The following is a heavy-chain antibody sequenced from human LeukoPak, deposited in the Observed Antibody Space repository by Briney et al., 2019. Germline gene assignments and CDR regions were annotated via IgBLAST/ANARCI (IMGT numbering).Heavy chain of an antibody. J-gene: IGHJ3*02. D-gene: IGHD3-3*01. CDR2: ISYDGSNK. V-gene: IGHV3-30-3*01. CDR3: AKDPSPGFGRFLEWYDAFDI. Sequence: GGSLRLSCAASGFTFSSYAMHWVRQAPGKGLGWVAVISYDGSNKYYADSVKGRFTISRDNSKNTLYLQMNSLRAEDTAVYYCAKDPSPGFGRFLEWYDAFDIWGQGTMVTVSS. CDR1: GFTFSSYA.